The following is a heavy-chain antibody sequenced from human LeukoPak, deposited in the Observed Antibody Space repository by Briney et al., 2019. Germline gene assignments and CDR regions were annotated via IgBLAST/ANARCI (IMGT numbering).Heavy chain of an antibody. Sequence: SETLSLTCNVSGGSISSSRYYWGWIRQPPGKGREWIGSIWYSGSTYYNPSLKSRLTISVDTSKNQFSLKLSSVTAADTAVYYCARHGHDSGGYSYKLTWFDPWGQGTLVTVSS. CDR2: IWYSGST. D-gene: IGHD3-22*01. CDR1: GGSISSSRYY. CDR3: ARHGHDSGGYSYKLTWFDP. J-gene: IGHJ5*02. V-gene: IGHV4-39*01.